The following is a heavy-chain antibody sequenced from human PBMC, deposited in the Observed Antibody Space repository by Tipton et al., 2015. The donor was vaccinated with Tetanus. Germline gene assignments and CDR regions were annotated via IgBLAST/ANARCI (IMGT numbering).Heavy chain of an antibody. J-gene: IGHJ2*01. V-gene: IGHV4-34*01. Sequence: TLSLTCSFFGGSSSNYYWSWIRQPPGKGLEWIGEISHSGSTSYNVSLKSRVSISADTSKNQFSLKLTSVTAADTAVYYCATLTTVVTPRWYFDLWGRGTQVTVSS. CDR2: ISHSGST. CDR1: GGSSSNYY. D-gene: IGHD4-23*01. CDR3: ATLTTVVTPRWYFDL.